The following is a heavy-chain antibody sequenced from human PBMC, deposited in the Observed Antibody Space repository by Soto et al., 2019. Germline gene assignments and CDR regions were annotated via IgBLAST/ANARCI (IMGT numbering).Heavy chain of an antibody. CDR1: GYTLTELS. J-gene: IGHJ4*02. D-gene: IGHD4-17*01. Sequence: ASVKVSCKVSGYTLTELSMHWVRQAPGKGLEWMGGFDPEDGETIYAQKFQGRVTMTEDTSTDTAYMELSSLRSEDTAVYYCAPSEGSLRRLQFDYWGQGTLVTVSS. CDR2: FDPEDGET. CDR3: APSEGSLRRLQFDY. V-gene: IGHV1-24*01.